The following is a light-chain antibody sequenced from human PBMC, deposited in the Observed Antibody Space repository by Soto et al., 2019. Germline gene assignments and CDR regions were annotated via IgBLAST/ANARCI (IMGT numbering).Light chain of an antibody. Sequence: QSALTQSPSASGSPGQSVTISCTGTSSDIGGYNSVSWYQQHPGEAPKVMIYDVTKRPSGVPDRFSGSKSGNTASLTVSALQAEDEADYYCSSFTDGNNVVFGTGTKLTVL. J-gene: IGLJ1*01. CDR1: SSDIGGYNS. CDR2: DVT. CDR3: SSFTDGNNVV. V-gene: IGLV2-8*01.